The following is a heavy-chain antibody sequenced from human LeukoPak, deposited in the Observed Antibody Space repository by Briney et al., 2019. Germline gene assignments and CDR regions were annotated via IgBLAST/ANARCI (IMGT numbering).Heavy chain of an antibody. CDR2: IYHSGST. J-gene: IGHJ4*02. V-gene: IGHV4-30-4*01. Sequence: PSQTLSLTCTVSGDSISSGDYYWSWIRQPPGKGLEWIGYIYHSGSTYYNPSLTSRVTISVDTSTNQFSLKLTSVTAADTAMYFCARGRNPYYVWGTYRAYFDYWSQGTLVTVSS. CDR3: ARGRNPYYVWGTYRAYFDY. D-gene: IGHD3-16*02. CDR1: GDSISSGDYY.